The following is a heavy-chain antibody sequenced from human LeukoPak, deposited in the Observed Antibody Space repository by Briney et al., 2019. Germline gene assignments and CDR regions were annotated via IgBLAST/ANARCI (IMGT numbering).Heavy chain of an antibody. D-gene: IGHD4-11*01. V-gene: IGHV1-2*02. J-gene: IGHJ4*02. CDR1: GYTFSGYY. CDR2: INPNSGDT. Sequence: ASVKVSCKASGYTFSGYYMHWVRQAPGQGLEWLGWINPNSGDTNYAQKFQGRVNMTRDMSINTAYVEVGRLRSDDTAVYCGAREPSSKGNFDYWGQGTQVTVSS. CDR3: AREPSSKGNFDY.